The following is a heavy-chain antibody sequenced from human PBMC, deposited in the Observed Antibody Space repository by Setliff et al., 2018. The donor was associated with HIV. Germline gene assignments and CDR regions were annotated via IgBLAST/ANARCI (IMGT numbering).Heavy chain of an antibody. CDR1: GGSINSYY. Sequence: PSETLSLTCAVSGGSINSYYWSWIRQPPGKGLEWIGYIYYIGNTNYNPSLKSRVTISVDTSKNQFSLKLSSVTAADTAVYYCARVRGSSYFGTFDYWGQGALVTVPQ. CDR2: IYYIGNT. CDR3: ARVRGSSYFGTFDY. J-gene: IGHJ4*02. V-gene: IGHV4-59*01. D-gene: IGHD1-26*01.